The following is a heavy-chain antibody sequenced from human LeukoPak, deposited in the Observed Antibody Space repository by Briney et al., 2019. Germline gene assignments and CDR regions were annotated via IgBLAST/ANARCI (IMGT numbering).Heavy chain of an antibody. CDR1: GFTLSINW. CDR2: MDDEGSGA. CDR3: ATVFDY. Sequence: GGSLTLSCAVSGFTLSINWMHWVRQAPGKGLEWVSRMDDEGSGASYADSVKGRFTNSRDNPKNPVYLQMNRLRVEDSAVYYCATVFDYWGQGTLVTVSS. J-gene: IGHJ4*02. V-gene: IGHV3-74*01.